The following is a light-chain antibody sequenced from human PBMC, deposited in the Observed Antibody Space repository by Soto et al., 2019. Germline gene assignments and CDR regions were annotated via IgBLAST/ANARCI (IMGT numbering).Light chain of an antibody. CDR1: SSNIGGNT. V-gene: IGLV1-44*01. J-gene: IGLJ2*01. CDR3: AVWDDNLNGPG. CDR2: HSN. Sequence: QSVLTQPPSASGTPGQRVTISCSGSSSNIGGNTVSWYQQLPGTDPKLLIYHSNQRPSWGPDRFSGSKSGTSASLAIAALQSDDEADYYCAVWDDNLNGPGFGGGTKLTVL.